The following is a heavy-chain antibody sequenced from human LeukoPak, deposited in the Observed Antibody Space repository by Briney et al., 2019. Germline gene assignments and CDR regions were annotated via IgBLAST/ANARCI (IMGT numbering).Heavy chain of an antibody. CDR1: GFTFSSYA. Sequence: GGSLRLSCAASGFTFSSYAMSWVRQAPGKGLEWVSAISGSGGSTYYADSVKGRFTISRDNSKNTLYLQMNSLRAEDTAVYYGAKRDDSSGYYYFPKGYYFDYWGQGTLVTVSS. J-gene: IGHJ4*02. CDR2: ISGSGGST. V-gene: IGHV3-23*01. CDR3: AKRDDSSGYYYFPKGYYFDY. D-gene: IGHD3-22*01.